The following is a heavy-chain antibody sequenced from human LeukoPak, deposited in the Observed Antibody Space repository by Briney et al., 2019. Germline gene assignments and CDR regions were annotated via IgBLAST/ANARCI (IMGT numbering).Heavy chain of an antibody. V-gene: IGHV3-23*01. CDR2: ITASGGTT. CDR1: GFTLSSSA. J-gene: IGHJ4*02. Sequence: GGSLRLSCAASGFTLSSSAMSWVRQAPGKGLEWVSAITASGGTTYYADSVKGRFTISRDNSKNTLFLQMNSLRAEDTAVYYCASITGTWVINLDRFDSWGQGTLVTVSS. D-gene: IGHD1/OR15-1a*01. CDR3: ASITGTWVINLDRFDS.